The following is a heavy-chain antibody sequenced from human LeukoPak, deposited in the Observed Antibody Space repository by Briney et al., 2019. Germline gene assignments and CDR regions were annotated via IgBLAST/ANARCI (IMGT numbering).Heavy chain of an antibody. CDR2: INPNSGGT. Sequence: ASVKVSCKASGYNFNTYGISWVRQAPGQGLEWMGWINPNSGGTNYAQKFQGRVTMTRDTSISTAYMELSRLRSDDTAVYYCASITMVRGADDAFDIWGQGTMVTVSS. V-gene: IGHV1-2*02. CDR1: GYNFNTYG. J-gene: IGHJ3*02. CDR3: ASITMVRGADDAFDI. D-gene: IGHD3-10*01.